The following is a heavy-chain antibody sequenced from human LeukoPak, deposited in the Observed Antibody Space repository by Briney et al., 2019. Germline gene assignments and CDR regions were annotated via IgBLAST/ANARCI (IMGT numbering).Heavy chain of an antibody. J-gene: IGHJ5*02. D-gene: IGHD3-10*01. V-gene: IGHV4-39*01. CDR1: GGSISSSSYY. CDR2: IYYSGST. Sequence: PSETLSLTCTVSGGSISSSSYYWGWIRQPPGKGLEWIGSIYYSGSTYYNPSLKSRVTISVDTSKNQFSLKLSSVTAADTAVYYCARGPPSMVRGVRYDPWGQGTLVTVSS. CDR3: ARGPPSMVRGVRYDP.